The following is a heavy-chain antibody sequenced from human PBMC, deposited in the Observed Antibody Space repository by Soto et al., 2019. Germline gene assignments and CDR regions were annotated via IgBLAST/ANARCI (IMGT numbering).Heavy chain of an antibody. Sequence: PSETLSLTCTVSGGSISSYYWSWIRQPPGKGLEWIGYIYYSGSTNYNPSLKGRVTISVDTSKNQFSLKLSSVTAADTAVYYCAGSWKYSYYYYYMDVWGKGTTVTVSS. CDR2: IYYSGST. CDR1: GGSISSYY. CDR3: AGSWKYSYYYYYMDV. J-gene: IGHJ6*03. V-gene: IGHV4-59*01. D-gene: IGHD3-10*01.